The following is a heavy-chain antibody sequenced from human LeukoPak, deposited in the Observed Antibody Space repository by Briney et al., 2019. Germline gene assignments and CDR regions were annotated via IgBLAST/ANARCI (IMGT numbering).Heavy chain of an antibody. V-gene: IGHV3-30*02. Sequence: GGSLRLSCAASGFTFSSYGMHWVRQAPGKGLEWVTFIRYDGSNKYYADSVKGRFTVSRDNSKNTLYLQMNSLGAEDTAVYYCAKNRHSSSFYYFDYWGQGSLVTVSS. CDR3: AKNRHSSSFYYFDY. CDR1: GFTFSSYG. D-gene: IGHD6-13*01. CDR2: IRYDGSNK. J-gene: IGHJ4*02.